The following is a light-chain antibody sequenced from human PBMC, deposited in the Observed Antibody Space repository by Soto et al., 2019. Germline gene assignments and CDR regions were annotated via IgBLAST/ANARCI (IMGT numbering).Light chain of an antibody. CDR1: NSDVGSYNL. V-gene: IGLV2-23*02. CDR2: EVN. CDR3: CSYGGRSTYV. J-gene: IGLJ1*01. Sequence: QSALTQPASVSGSPGQSITISCTGTNSDVGSYNLVSWYQQQPGKAPKLIIYEVNKRPSGISNRFSGSKSANTASLTISGLQAEDEADYYCCSYGGRSTYVFGTGTKLIVL.